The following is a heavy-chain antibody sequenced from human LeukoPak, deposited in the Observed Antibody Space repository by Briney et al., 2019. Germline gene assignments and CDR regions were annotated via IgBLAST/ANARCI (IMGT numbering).Heavy chain of an antibody. V-gene: IGHV3-23*01. Sequence: PGGSLRLSCSASGFTLTTYGMNWVRQAPGKGLEWVSDLGGRGVRTYYADSVKGRFTISRDNSRNTVYLQMNSLRAEDTAVYYCARDQTWNYGSRFDYWGQGALVTVSS. D-gene: IGHD1-7*01. J-gene: IGHJ4*02. CDR1: GFTLTTYG. CDR2: LGGRGVRT. CDR3: ARDQTWNYGSRFDY.